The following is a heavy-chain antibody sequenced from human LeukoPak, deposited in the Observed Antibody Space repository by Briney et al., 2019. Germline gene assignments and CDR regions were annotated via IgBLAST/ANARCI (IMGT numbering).Heavy chain of an antibody. CDR1: GGSISSHY. V-gene: IGHV4-59*11. CDR2: IYYSGST. Sequence: SETLSLTCTVSGGSISSHYWSWIRQPPGKGLEWIGYIYYSGSTNYNPSLKSRVTISVDTSKNQFSLKLSSVTAADTAVYYCAREIAATDYYYYYYYMDVWGKGTTVTVSS. CDR3: AREIAATDYYYYYYYMDV. D-gene: IGHD6-13*01. J-gene: IGHJ6*03.